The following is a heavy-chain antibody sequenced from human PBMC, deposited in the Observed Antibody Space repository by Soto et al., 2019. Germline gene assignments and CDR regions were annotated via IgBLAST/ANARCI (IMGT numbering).Heavy chain of an antibody. CDR2: ISGSGGST. Sequence: GGSMRLSCAASGFTFSSYAMSWVRQAPGKGLEWVSAISGSGGSTYYADSVRGRFTISRDNSKNTLYLQMNSLRAEDTAVYYCAKDGNPIPYLTGYYRLGWFDPWGQGTLVTVSS. D-gene: IGHD3-9*01. CDR3: AKDGNPIPYLTGYYRLGWFDP. V-gene: IGHV3-23*01. CDR1: GFTFSSYA. J-gene: IGHJ5*02.